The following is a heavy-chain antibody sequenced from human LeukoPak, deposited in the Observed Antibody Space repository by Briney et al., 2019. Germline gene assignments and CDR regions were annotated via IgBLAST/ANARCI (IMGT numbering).Heavy chain of an antibody. V-gene: IGHV3-23*01. J-gene: IGHJ4*02. D-gene: IGHD1-1*01. CDR1: GYTFSSYA. CDR3: APRTNWTPDY. Sequence: GGSLRLSCAASGYTFSSYAMSWVRQAPGKGLEWVSAISGSGGSTYYADSVKGRFTIPRDNSKNTLYLQMNSLRAEDTAVYYCAPRTNWTPDYWGQGTLVTVSS. CDR2: ISGSGGST.